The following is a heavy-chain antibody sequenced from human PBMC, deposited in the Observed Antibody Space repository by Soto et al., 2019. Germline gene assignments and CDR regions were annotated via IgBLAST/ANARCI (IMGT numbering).Heavy chain of an antibody. CDR1: GFTFSSYW. CDR3: AREDEYYGHNWFDP. D-gene: IGHD3-3*01. Sequence: VGSLRLSCAASGFTFSSYWMSWVRQAPGKGLEWVANIKQDGSEKYYVDSVKGRFTISRDNAKNSLYLQMNSLRAEDTAVYYCAREDEYYGHNWFDPWGQGTLVTVSS. J-gene: IGHJ5*02. V-gene: IGHV3-7*01. CDR2: IKQDGSEK.